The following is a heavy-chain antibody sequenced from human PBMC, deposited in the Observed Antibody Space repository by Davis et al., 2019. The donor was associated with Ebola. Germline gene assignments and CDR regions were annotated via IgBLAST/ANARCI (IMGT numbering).Heavy chain of an antibody. V-gene: IGHV1-2*02. D-gene: IGHD6-13*01. CDR1: GYTFTGYY. Sequence: ASVKVSCKASGYTFTGYYMHWVRQAPGQGLEWMGWINPNSGGTNYAQKFQGRVTMTRDTSISTAYMELSRLRSDDTAVYYCARASRSSSWSYYYYMDVWGKGTTVTVSS. CDR2: INPNSGGT. CDR3: ARASRSSSWSYYYYMDV. J-gene: IGHJ6*03.